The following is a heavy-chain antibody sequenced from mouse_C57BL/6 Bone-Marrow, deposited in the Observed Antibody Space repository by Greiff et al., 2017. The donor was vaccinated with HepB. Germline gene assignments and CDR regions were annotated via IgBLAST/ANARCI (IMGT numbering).Heavy chain of an antibody. CDR1: GYTFTSYW. CDR2: IDPSDSET. Sequence: QVQLQQPGAELVRPGSSVKLSCKASGYTFTSYWMHWVKQRPIQGLEWIGNIDPSDSETHYNQKFKDKATLTVDKSSSTAYMQLSSLTSEDSAVYYCARAAYYSNLTRAWFAYWGQGTLVTVSA. D-gene: IGHD2-5*01. CDR3: ARAAYYSNLTRAWFAY. V-gene: IGHV1-52*01. J-gene: IGHJ3*01.